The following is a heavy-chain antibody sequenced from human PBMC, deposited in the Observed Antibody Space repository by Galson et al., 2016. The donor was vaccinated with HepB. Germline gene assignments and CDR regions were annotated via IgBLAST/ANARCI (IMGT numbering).Heavy chain of an antibody. CDR3: AREGGDSTTPYYFDY. V-gene: IGHV6-1*01. CDR2: TYYRSKWYN. Sequence: CAISGDSVSSNSAAWTWIRQSPSRGLEWLGRTYYRSKWYNDYAVSVTSRTTINPDTSKNQFSLQLNSVTPEDTAVYYCAREGGDSTTPYYFDYWGQGTLVTVSS. CDR1: GDSVSSNSAA. D-gene: IGHD3-10*01. J-gene: IGHJ4*02.